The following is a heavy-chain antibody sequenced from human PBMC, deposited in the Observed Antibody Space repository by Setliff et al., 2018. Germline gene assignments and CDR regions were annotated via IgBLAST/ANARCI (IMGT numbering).Heavy chain of an antibody. Sequence: SVKVSCKASGGTFSSYGISWVRQAPGQGLEWMGGTIPIFGTTNYAQKFQSRVTIITDESTSTAYMELGSLTSADTAVYYCAREGVDTRSSTDYRYYMDVWGKGTTVTVSS. CDR1: GGTFSSYG. V-gene: IGHV1-69*05. J-gene: IGHJ6*03. CDR3: AREGVDTRSSTDYRYYMDV. D-gene: IGHD5-18*01. CDR2: TIPIFGTT.